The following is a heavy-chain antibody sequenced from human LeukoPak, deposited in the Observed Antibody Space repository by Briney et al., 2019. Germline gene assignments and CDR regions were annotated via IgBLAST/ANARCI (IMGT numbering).Heavy chain of an antibody. J-gene: IGHJ4*02. CDR2: INPDGTAT. CDR1: GFSFSDYW. D-gene: IGHD6-19*01. Sequence: PGGSLTLSCAASGFSFSDYWMTWVRQAPGAGLEFVANINPDGTATYYADPVKGRFTISRDNAKNLVYLQMNSLRAEDTAVYHCGRFGYVAGVDLWGQGTLVTVS. CDR3: GRFGYVAGVDL. V-gene: IGHV3-7*01.